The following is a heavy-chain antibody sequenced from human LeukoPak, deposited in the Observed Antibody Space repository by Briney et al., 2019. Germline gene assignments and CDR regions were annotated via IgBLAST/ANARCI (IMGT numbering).Heavy chain of an antibody. D-gene: IGHD4-23*01. CDR1: GYTFTSYG. CDR3: ARVWELQNRFHQYYIDA. Sequence: ASVKVSCKASGYTFTSYGISWVRQAPGQGLEWMGWISAYSGDTIYAQNVQGRVTMTTDPSTSTAYMELRSLTSDDSALYYCARVWELQNRFHQYYIDAWGKGTMVTVSS. J-gene: IGHJ6*03. CDR2: ISAYSGDT. V-gene: IGHV1-18*01.